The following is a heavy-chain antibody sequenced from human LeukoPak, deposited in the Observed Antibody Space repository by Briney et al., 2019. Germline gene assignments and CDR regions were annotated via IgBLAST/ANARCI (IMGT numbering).Heavy chain of an antibody. CDR2: IHRSGSP. D-gene: IGHD6-13*01. CDR1: LDSTTSNF. J-gene: IGHJ3*02. CDR3: ARLRVSEQQLVRYAVDAFDI. V-gene: IGHV4-4*09. Sequence: SETLSLTCTVSLDSTTSNFWSWVRQPPGKGLEWIGEIHRSGSPNYNPSLQSRVTISIDRSRNQIVLELSSVTAADTAVYYCARLRVSEQQLVRYAVDAFDIWGQGTMVTVSP.